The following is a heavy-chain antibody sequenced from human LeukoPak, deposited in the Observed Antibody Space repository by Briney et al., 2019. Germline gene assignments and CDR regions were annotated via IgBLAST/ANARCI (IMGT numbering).Heavy chain of an antibody. Sequence: GGSLRLSCAASGFTFSSYAMSWVRQAPGKGLEWVSAISGSGGSTYYADPVKGRFTISRDNSKNTLYLQMNSLRAEDTAVYYCAKQRKVAGYWYFDLWGRGTLVTVSS. J-gene: IGHJ2*01. V-gene: IGHV3-23*01. CDR2: ISGSGGST. CDR3: AKQRKVAGYWYFDL. CDR1: GFTFSSYA. D-gene: IGHD2-15*01.